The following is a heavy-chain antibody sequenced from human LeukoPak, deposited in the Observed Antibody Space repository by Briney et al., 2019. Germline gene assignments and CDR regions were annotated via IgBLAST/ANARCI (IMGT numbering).Heavy chain of an antibody. CDR2: IDANNGDT. Sequence: ASVKISCKASGYTFRGNYIHWLRQAPGQGLEWMGWIDANNGDTKSAQKFQGRVTMSKDTSISTAYMDLSSLSPDDAAVYYCARDPSSVTLYFFDYWGQGTLVTVSS. CDR3: ARDPSSVTLYFFDY. J-gene: IGHJ4*02. V-gene: IGHV1-2*02. D-gene: IGHD4-11*01. CDR1: GYTFRGNY.